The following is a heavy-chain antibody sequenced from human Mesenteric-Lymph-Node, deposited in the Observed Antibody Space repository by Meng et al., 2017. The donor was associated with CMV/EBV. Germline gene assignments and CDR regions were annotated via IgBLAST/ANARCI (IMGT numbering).Heavy chain of an antibody. J-gene: IGHJ6*02. CDR3: AREGSTRNDHPGYGLDV. CDR1: GFTFSSYD. D-gene: IGHD2-2*01. Sequence: GESLKISCAASGFTFSSYDMHWVRQATGKGLEWVSAIGTAGDTYYPGSVKGRFTISRENAKNSLYLQMNSLRAGDTAVYYCAREGSTRNDHPGYGLDVWGQGTTVTVSS. CDR2: IGTAGDT. V-gene: IGHV3-13*01.